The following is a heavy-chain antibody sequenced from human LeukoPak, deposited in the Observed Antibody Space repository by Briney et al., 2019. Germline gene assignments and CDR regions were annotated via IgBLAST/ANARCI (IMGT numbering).Heavy chain of an antibody. CDR2: IKQDGSEK. V-gene: IGHV3-7*01. D-gene: IGHD3-3*01. CDR1: GFTFSTYW. J-gene: IGHJ4*02. Sequence: GGSLRLSCTASGFTFSTYWMSWVRQAPGKGLECVASIKQDGSEKEYVDSVKGRFTISRDNAKNSLYLQMISLRAEDTAVYYCARWRGAQSEFEYWGQGTLVTVSS. CDR3: ARWRGAQSEFEY.